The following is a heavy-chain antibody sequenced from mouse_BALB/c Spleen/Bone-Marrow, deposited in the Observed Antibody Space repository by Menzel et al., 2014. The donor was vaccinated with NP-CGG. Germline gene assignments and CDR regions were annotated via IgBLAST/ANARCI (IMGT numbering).Heavy chain of an antibody. CDR2: IDPANGNT. CDR3: ASYYYVSSLFAY. CDR1: GFNIKDTY. J-gene: IGHJ3*01. Sequence: VQLQQSGAELVKPGVSAKLSCTASGFNIKDTYMHWVKQRPEQGLEWIGRIDPANGNTKYDPKFQGKATITADTSSNTAYLQLSSLTSEDTAVYYCASYYYVSSLFAYWGQGTLVTVSA. V-gene: IGHV14-3*02. D-gene: IGHD1-1*01.